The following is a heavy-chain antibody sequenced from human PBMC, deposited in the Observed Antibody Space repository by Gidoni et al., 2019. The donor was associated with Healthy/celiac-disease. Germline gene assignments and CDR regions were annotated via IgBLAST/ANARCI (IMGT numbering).Heavy chain of an antibody. Sequence: QVQLVVSGGGVVQPGRSLRLSCAASGFTFSSYAMHWVRQAPGKGLEWLAVISYDGSNKYYADDVKGRCTISRDNSKNTLDLQMNSLRAEDTAVYDCARAKDYDSNFDYWGQGTLVNVSS. CDR2: ISYDGSNK. D-gene: IGHD5-12*01. J-gene: IGHJ4*02. CDR1: GFTFSSYA. V-gene: IGHV3-30-3*01. CDR3: ARAKDYDSNFDY.